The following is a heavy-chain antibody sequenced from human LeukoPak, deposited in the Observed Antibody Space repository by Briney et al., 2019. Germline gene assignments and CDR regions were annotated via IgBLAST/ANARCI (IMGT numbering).Heavy chain of an antibody. CDR3: ARVRYRSIAADGYYCMDV. J-gene: IGHJ6*03. V-gene: IGHV3-48*01. D-gene: IGHD6-13*01. CDR2: ISGSTSII. Sequence: GGSLRLSCAASGFTFSGYSMNWVRQAPGKGLQWVSYISGSTSIIYYADSVKGRFTISRDNAKNSLFLQMNSLRAEGTAVYYCARVRYRSIAADGYYCMDVWGKGTTVTVSS. CDR1: GFTFSGYS.